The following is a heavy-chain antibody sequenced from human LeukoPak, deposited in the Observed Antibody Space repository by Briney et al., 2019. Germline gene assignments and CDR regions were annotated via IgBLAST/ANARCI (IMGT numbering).Heavy chain of an antibody. CDR3: ARHPYQLLWLSWFDP. J-gene: IGHJ5*02. CDR1: GGSSSSSRYY. D-gene: IGHD2-2*01. CDR2: IYYSGST. V-gene: IGHV4-39*01. Sequence: PSETLSLTCTVSGGSSSSSRYYWGWIRQPPGKGLEWIGSIYYSGSTYYNPSLKSRVTISVDTSKNQFSLKLSSVTAADTAVYYCARHPYQLLWLSWFDPWGQGTLVTVSS.